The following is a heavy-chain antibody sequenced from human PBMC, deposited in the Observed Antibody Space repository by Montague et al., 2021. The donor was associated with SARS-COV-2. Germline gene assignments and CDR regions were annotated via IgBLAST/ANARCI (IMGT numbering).Heavy chain of an antibody. J-gene: IGHJ5*02. CDR1: GGSISSASYY. D-gene: IGHD4-17*01. CDR2: IYSTVIT. Sequence: TLSLTCTVSGGSISSASYYWSWIRQPAGKGLEWIGHIYSTVITNYNPSLKSRVTISVDLSKNQFSLKMTSVTAADTAVYYRARDPHDYGWFDPWGQGTLVTVSS. V-gene: IGHV4-61*09. CDR3: ARDPHDYGWFDP.